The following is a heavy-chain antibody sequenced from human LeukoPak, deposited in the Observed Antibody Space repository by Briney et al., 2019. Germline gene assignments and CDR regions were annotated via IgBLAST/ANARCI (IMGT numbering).Heavy chain of an antibody. Sequence: SVKVSCKASGYTFTSYYMHWVRQAPGQGLEWMGGIIPIFGTAIYAQKFQGRVTITADESTSTAYMELGSVRSEDTAVYYCARVYFSGGSCYGGGVYYFDYWGQGTLVTVSS. V-gene: IGHV1-69*13. CDR1: GYTFTSYY. CDR3: ARVYFSGGSCYGGGVYYFDY. CDR2: IIPIFGTA. D-gene: IGHD2-15*01. J-gene: IGHJ4*02.